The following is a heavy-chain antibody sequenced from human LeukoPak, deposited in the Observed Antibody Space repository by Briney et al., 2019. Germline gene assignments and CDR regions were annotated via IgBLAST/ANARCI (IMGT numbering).Heavy chain of an antibody. V-gene: IGHV1-2*04. CDR2: INPNSGGT. CDR3: ARDRGSGSYPSPFDY. J-gene: IGHJ4*02. CDR1: GYTFTGYY. D-gene: IGHD1-26*01. Sequence: ASVKVSCKASGYTFTGYYMHWVRQAPGQGLEWMGWINPNSGGTNYAQKFQGWVTMTRDTSTSTAYMELRSLRSDDTAVYYCARDRGSGSYPSPFDYWGQGTLVTVSS.